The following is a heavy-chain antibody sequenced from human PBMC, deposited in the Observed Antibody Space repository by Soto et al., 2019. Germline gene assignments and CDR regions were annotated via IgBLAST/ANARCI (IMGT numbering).Heavy chain of an antibody. CDR3: ARLSEESSSSNYYYFYMDV. Sequence: QVQLVQSGSEGKEPGASMKISCQASGYTCTRYDITWVRQATGQGLEWMGWMNPQTGNTAYAEKFQGRVTMTRSTSINTAYMELSGLRSEDTAVYYCARLSEESSSSNYYYFYMDVWGKGSTVTVSS. CDR1: GYTCTRYD. CDR2: MNPQTGNT. D-gene: IGHD6-6*01. J-gene: IGHJ6*03. V-gene: IGHV1-8*01.